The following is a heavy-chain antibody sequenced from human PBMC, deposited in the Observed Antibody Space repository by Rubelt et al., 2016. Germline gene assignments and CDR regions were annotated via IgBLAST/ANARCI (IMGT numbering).Heavy chain of an antibody. Sequence: QLQLQESGPGLVKPSETLSLTCTVSGGSISWSSYYWGWIRLPPGKGLEWIGTIYYSGSTYYNPSLTNRVTISVDMSKKQFALKRSSVTATDTAVYYWARHSYGYRQPCRDFDHWCQGTLVTVSS. J-gene: IGHJ4*02. V-gene: IGHV4-39*01. CDR1: GGSISWSSYY. CDR3: ARHSYGYRQPCRDFDH. CDR2: IYYSGST. D-gene: IGHD5-18*01.